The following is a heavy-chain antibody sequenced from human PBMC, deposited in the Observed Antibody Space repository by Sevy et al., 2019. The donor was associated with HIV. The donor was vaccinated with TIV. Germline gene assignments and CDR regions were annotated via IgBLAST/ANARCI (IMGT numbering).Heavy chain of an antibody. J-gene: IGHJ6*02. V-gene: IGHV1-2*02. Sequence: ASVKVSCKASGYTFTGYYMHWVRQAPGQGLEWMGWINPNSGGTNYAQKFQGRVTMTRDTSISTAYMELSRLRSDDTAVYYCASPDYGLGSPRYYYYGMDVWGQGTTVTVSS. CDR2: INPNSGGT. CDR3: ASPDYGLGSPRYYYYGMDV. CDR1: GYTFTGYY. D-gene: IGHD3-10*01.